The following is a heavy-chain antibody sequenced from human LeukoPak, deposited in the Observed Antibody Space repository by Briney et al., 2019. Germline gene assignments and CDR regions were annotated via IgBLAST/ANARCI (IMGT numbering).Heavy chain of an antibody. Sequence: SETLSLTCAVYGGSFSGYYWSWIRQPPGKGLEWIGEINHSGSTNYNPSLKSRVTISVDTSKNQFSLKLSSVTAADTAVYYCASSYYDFWSGYYGPPDYWGQGTLVTVSS. CDR3: ASSYYDFWSGYYGPPDY. CDR2: INHSGST. J-gene: IGHJ4*02. V-gene: IGHV4-34*01. D-gene: IGHD3-3*01. CDR1: GGSFSGYY.